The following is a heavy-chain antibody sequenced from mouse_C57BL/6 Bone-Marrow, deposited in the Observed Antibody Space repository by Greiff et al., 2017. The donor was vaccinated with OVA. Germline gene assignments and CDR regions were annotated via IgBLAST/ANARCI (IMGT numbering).Heavy chain of an antibody. CDR2: IYPGSGST. CDR1: GYTFTSYW. Sequence: QVQLQQPGAELVKPGASVKMSCKASGYTFTSYWITWVKQRPGQGLEWIGDIYPGSGSTNYNEKFKSKATLTADKSSSTAYMQLSSLTSADSAVYFCARGAYWGQGTLVTVSS. J-gene: IGHJ3*01. V-gene: IGHV1-55*01. CDR3: ARGAY.